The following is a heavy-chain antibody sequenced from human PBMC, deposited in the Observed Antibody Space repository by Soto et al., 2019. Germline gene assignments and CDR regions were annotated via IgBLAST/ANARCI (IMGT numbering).Heavy chain of an antibody. CDR1: GFTFSNAW. Sequence: EVQLVESGGGFVKPGGSLRLSCAASGFTFSNAWINWVRQAPGKGLEWVARIKSKTDGGTTDFAAEGKGRFAISRADSKNIVYLQMHSMKTDDTAVEYCPTDSYISSVIIRFDYWGHGTLVTVSS. CDR3: PTDSYISSVIIRFDY. V-gene: IGHV3-15*07. CDR2: IKSKTDGGTT. J-gene: IGHJ4*01. D-gene: IGHD2-2*01.